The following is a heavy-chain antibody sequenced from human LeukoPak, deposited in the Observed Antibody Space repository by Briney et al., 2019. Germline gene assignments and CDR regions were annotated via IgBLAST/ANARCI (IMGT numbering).Heavy chain of an antibody. J-gene: IGHJ4*02. Sequence: PSETLSLTCTVSGGSISSSSYYWGWIRQPPGKGLEWIGYIYYSGSTNYNPSLKSRVTISVDTSKNQFSLKLSSVTAADTAVYYCARLINYHDSSGYRFDYWGQGTLVTVSS. CDR2: IYYSGST. D-gene: IGHD3-22*01. CDR3: ARLINYHDSSGYRFDY. CDR1: GGSISSSSYY. V-gene: IGHV4-61*05.